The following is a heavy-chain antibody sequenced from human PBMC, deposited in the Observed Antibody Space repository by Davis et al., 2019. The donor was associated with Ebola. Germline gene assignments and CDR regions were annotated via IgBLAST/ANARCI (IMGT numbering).Heavy chain of an antibody. CDR1: GGSISSSSYY. CDR2: IYYSGST. Sequence: MPGGSLRLSCTVSGGSISSSSYYWGWIRQPPGKGLEWIGSIYYSGSTYYNPSLKSRVTISVDTSKNQFSLKLSSVTAADTAVYYCARQQQLVRYYGMDVWGQGTTVTVSS. CDR3: ARQQQLVRYYGMDV. V-gene: IGHV4-39*01. J-gene: IGHJ6*02. D-gene: IGHD6-13*01.